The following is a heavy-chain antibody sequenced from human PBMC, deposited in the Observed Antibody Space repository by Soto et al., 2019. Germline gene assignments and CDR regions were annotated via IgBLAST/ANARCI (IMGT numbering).Heavy chain of an antibody. CDR2: ISGSGGST. D-gene: IGHD3-10*01. V-gene: IGHV3-23*01. CDR1: GFTFSSYA. CDR3: ARRITMVRGVIITIGYFDY. Sequence: AGGSLRLSCAASGFTFSSYAMSWVRQAPGKGLEWVSAISGSGGSTYYADSVKGRFTISRDNSKNTLYLQMNSLRAEDTAVYYCARRITMVRGVIITIGYFDYWGQGTLVTVSS. J-gene: IGHJ4*02.